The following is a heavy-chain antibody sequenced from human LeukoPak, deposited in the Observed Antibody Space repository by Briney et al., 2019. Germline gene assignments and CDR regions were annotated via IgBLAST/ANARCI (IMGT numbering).Heavy chain of an antibody. V-gene: IGHV3-48*04. D-gene: IGHD1-26*01. CDR2: ISGSGYTI. J-gene: IGHJ4*02. CDR1: GFSFITYG. Sequence: GGSLRLSCAASGFSFITYGMNWLRQAPGKGLEWVSHISGSGYTIYYADSVKGRFTISRDNAKNSLYLQMDSLRVEDTAVYYCAKDWLEGAAENWGQGTLVTVSS. CDR3: AKDWLEGAAEN.